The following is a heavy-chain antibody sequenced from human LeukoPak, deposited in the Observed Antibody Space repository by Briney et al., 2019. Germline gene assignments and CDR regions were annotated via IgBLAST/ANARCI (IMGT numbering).Heavy chain of an antibody. CDR1: GGSISSYY. V-gene: IGHV4-4*07. CDR2: IYTSGST. J-gene: IGHJ4*02. D-gene: IGHD6-13*01. Sequence: PSETLSLTCTVPGGSISSYYWSWIRQPAAKGLEWIGRIYTSGSTNYNPSLKSRVTISVDKSKNQFSLKLSSVTAADTAVYYCAREGSSWYPFDYWGQGTLVTVSS. CDR3: AREGSSWYPFDY.